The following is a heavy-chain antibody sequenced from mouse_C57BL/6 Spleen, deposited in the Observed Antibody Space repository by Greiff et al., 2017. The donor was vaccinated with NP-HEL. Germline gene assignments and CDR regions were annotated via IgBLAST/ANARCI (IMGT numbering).Heavy chain of an antibody. Sequence: VQLQQSVAELVRPGASVKLSCTASGFTITNTYMHWVKQRPEQGLEWIGRIAPANGNTNYAPKFQGKATITADTSSNTAYLQLNSLTSGDTAIDYGARSLTGTAGGAYWGQGTLVTVSA. D-gene: IGHD4-1*01. J-gene: IGHJ3*01. CDR2: IAPANGNT. CDR1: GFTITNTY. CDR3: ARSLTGTAGGAY. V-gene: IGHV14-3*01.